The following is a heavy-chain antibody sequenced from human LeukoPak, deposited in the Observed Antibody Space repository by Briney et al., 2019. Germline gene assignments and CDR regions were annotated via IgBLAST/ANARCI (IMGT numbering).Heavy chain of an antibody. V-gene: IGHV4-39*01. CDR2: IYYSGST. CDR1: GGSISSSSYY. CDR3: ARSLDWNYGAYYYYMDV. D-gene: IGHD1-7*01. J-gene: IGHJ6*03. Sequence: SETLSLTCTVSGGSISSSSYYWGWIRQPPGKGLEWIGSIYYSGSTYYNPSLKSRVTISVDTSKNQFSLKLSSVTAPDTAVYYSARSLDWNYGAYYYYMDVWGKGTTVTVSS.